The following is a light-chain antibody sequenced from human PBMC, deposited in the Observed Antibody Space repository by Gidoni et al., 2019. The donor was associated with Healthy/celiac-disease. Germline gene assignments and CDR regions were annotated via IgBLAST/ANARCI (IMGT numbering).Light chain of an antibody. CDR3: QQYGSSPGT. J-gene: IGKJ1*01. CDR1: QSVSSSY. CDR2: GAS. V-gene: IGKV3-20*01. Sequence: DIVLTQSPGTLSLSPGERATLSCRASQSVSSSYLAWYQQKPGQAPRLLIYGASSRATGIPDRFSGSGYGTDVTLTISRLEPEDFAVYYCQQYGSSPGTFGQGTKVEIK.